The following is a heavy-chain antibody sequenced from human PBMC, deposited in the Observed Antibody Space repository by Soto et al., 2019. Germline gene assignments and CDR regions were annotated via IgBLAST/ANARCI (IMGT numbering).Heavy chain of an antibody. CDR3: ARVTPRLGWFDP. CDR2: ISAYNGNT. V-gene: IGHV1-18*01. CDR1: GYTFTSYG. D-gene: IGHD1-20*01. Sequence: ASVTVSCKASGYTFTSYGISWVRQAPGQGLEWMGWISAYNGNTNYAQKLQGRVTMTTDTSTSTAYMELRSLRSDDTAVYYCARVTPRLGWFDPWGQGTLVTVSS. J-gene: IGHJ5*02.